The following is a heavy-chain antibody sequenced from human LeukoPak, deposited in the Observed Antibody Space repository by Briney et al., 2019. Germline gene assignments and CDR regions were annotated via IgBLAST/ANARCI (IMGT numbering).Heavy chain of an antibody. D-gene: IGHD2-21*01. J-gene: IGHJ4*02. CDR2: TSSSDAGT. CDR1: GFTLSTYA. Sequence: GGSLRLSCAASGFTLSTYAMSWVRQTPGKGLEWVAATSSSDAGTYHADSVRGRFTISRDNSKNTRYLQMNSLRAEDAAVYFCAKAPVTSCRGAYCYPFDSWGQGTLVTVSS. V-gene: IGHV3-23*01. CDR3: AKAPVTSCRGAYCYPFDS.